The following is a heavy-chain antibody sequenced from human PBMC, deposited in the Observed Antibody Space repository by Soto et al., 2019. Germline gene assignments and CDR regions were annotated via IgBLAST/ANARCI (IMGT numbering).Heavy chain of an antibody. J-gene: IGHJ6*02. CDR1: GYTFTGHY. V-gene: IGHV1-69*13. D-gene: IGHD3-9*01. CDR2: IIPIFGTA. Sequence: SVKVSCKASGYTFTGHYLHWLRQAPGQGLEWMGWIIPIFGTANYAQKFQGRVTITADESTSTAYMELSSLRSEDTAVYYCARAPRLRYFDWFPGSSYYYYGMDVWGQGTTVTVSS. CDR3: ARAPRLRYFDWFPGSSYYYYGMDV.